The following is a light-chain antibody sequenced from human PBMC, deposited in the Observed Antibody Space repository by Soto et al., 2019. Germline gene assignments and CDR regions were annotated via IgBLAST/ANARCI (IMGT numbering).Light chain of an antibody. Sequence: EIVLTQSPATLSVSPGESATLSCRASQNINIDLVWYQQKPGQTPKVLMFSASAKETGIPARFTGGGSKTEFTLTISSLQPEDSEVYYCQQYNTWPFTFGPGTKVDIK. V-gene: IGKV3D-15*01. CDR3: QQYNTWPFT. CDR1: QNINID. J-gene: IGKJ3*01. CDR2: SAS.